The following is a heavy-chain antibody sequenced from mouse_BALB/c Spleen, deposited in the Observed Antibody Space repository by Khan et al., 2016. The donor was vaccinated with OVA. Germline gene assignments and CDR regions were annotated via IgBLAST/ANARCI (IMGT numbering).Heavy chain of an antibody. V-gene: IGHV1S136*01. CDR2: IYPFNDDA. D-gene: IGHD1-1*01. J-gene: IGHJ3*01. CDR1: GYTFTSYV. Sequence: VQLQQSGPELVKPGASVKMSCKASGYTFTSYVMHWVKQKPGLGLEWIGYIYPFNDDAKYNEKFKGKATLTSDKSSSTAYMEISSLPSEYSAVYYCAPVGTSYVSVAYWGQGTLVTVSA. CDR3: APVGTSYVSVAY.